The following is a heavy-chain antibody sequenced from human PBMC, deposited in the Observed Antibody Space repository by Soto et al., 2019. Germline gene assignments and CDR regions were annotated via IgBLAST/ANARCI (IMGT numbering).Heavy chain of an antibody. Sequence: GASVKVSCKASGYTFTTYDINWVRQAPGQGLEWLGWMDPNSGSTGYAQNFQGRITMTRNISRNTAHMELSCLQSEDTAVYYCARERKFDFWRKGLDVWGQGTTVTVSS. CDR3: ARERKFDFWRKGLDV. CDR2: MDPNSGST. V-gene: IGHV1-8*01. D-gene: IGHD3-3*01. J-gene: IGHJ6*02. CDR1: GYTFTTYD.